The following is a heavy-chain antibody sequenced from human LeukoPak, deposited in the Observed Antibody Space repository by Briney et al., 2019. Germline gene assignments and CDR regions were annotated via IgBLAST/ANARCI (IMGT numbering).Heavy chain of an antibody. D-gene: IGHD3-16*01. CDR2: INYRGSV. J-gene: IGHJ4*02. Sequence: KSSETLSLTCTVSGGSFSNVAYYWSWIRQQPGKGLGWIGYINYRGSVYYSPSVESRIVMSVDTAKTQFSLKLNSVTAADTAVYHCARGHVADALGRYFYFDYWGQGALVTVSS. CDR1: GGSFSNVAYY. V-gene: IGHV4-31*03. CDR3: ARGHVADALGRYFYFDY.